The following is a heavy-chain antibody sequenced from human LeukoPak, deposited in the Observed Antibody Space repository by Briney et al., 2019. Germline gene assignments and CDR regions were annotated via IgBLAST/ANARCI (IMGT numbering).Heavy chain of an antibody. CDR3: ARDERRGQLHDAFDI. D-gene: IGHD1-1*01. J-gene: IGHJ3*02. Sequence: GGSLRLSCAASGFTFSSYWMSWVRQAPGKGLEWVAVVSYDGAYNFYADSVKGRFTISRDNSKNTLYLQMNSLTIEDTAVYYCARDERRGQLHDAFDIWGQGTMVTVSS. CDR2: VSYDGAYN. V-gene: IGHV3-30-3*01. CDR1: GFTFSSYW.